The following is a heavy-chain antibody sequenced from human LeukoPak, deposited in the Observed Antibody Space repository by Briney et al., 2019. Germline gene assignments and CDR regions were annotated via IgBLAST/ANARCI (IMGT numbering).Heavy chain of an antibody. CDR3: ARAPVYSSSWRNYYYYGMDV. V-gene: IGHV1-69*13. D-gene: IGHD6-13*01. CDR2: IIPIFGTA. J-gene: IGHJ6*02. Sequence: GASAKVSCKASGGTFSSYAISWVRQAPGQGLEWMGGIIPIFGTANYAQKFQGRVTITADESTSTAYMELSSLRSEDTAVYYCARAPVYSSSWRNYYYYGMDVWGQGTTVTVSS. CDR1: GGTFSSYA.